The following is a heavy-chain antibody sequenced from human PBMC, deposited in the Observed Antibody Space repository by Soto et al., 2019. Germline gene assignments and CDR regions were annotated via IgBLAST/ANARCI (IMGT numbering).Heavy chain of an antibody. CDR1: GFTFSSYA. CDR2: ISGSGGST. V-gene: IGHV3-23*01. J-gene: IGHJ4*02. Sequence: EVQLLESGGGLVQPGGSLRLSCAASGFTFSSYAMSWVRQAPGQGLEWVSAISGSGGSTYYADSVKGRFTISRDNSKNTLYLQMNSLRAEDTAVYYCAKDGAIFGAPYYFDYWGQGTLVTVSS. D-gene: IGHD3-3*01. CDR3: AKDGAIFGAPYYFDY.